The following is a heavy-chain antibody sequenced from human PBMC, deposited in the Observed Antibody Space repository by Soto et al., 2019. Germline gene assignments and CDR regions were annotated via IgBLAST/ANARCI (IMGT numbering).Heavy chain of an antibody. V-gene: IGHV1-2*04. CDR3: ARSMGRITIFGVVIEDYYYYGMDV. CDR2: INPNSGGT. J-gene: IGHJ6*02. Sequence: XSVKVSCTASGYSFTGYYMHWVRQAPGQGLEWMGWINPNSGGTNYAQKFQGWVTMTRDTSISTAYMELSRLRSDDTAVYYCARSMGRITIFGVVIEDYYYYGMDVWGQGTTVTVSS. CDR1: GYSFTGYY. D-gene: IGHD3-3*01.